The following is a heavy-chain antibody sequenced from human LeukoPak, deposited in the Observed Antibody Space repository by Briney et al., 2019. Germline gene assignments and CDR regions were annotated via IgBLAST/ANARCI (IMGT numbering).Heavy chain of an antibody. CDR3: ARDPGHYYGSGSYYYYYGMDV. Sequence: PSQTLSLTCTVSGGSISSGGYYWSWIRQHPGKGLEWIGYIYYSGSTYYNPSLKSRVTISVDTSKNQFSLKLSSVTAADTAVYYCARDPGHYYGSGSYYYYYGMDVWGKGTTVTVSS. V-gene: IGHV4-31*03. CDR1: GGSISSGGYY. CDR2: IYYSGST. D-gene: IGHD3-10*01. J-gene: IGHJ6*04.